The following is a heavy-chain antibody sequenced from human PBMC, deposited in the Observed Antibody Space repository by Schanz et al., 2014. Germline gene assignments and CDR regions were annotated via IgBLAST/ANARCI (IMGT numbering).Heavy chain of an antibody. J-gene: IGHJ5*01. CDR2: ISNGGGYI. CDR3: ARDRDAGGYDS. D-gene: IGHD2-8*02. V-gene: IGHV3-21*01. Sequence: EVQLVESGGGLVQPGGSLRLSCVASGFTFSNAWMNWVRQAPGKGLEWVSSISNGGGYIYYADSVKGRFTISRDNAKNSVYLQMHSLRAEDTALYYCARDRDAGGYDSWGQGTLVTVSS. CDR1: GFTFSNAW.